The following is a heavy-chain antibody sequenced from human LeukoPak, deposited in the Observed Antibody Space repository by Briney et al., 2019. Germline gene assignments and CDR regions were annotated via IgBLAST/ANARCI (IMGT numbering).Heavy chain of an antibody. Sequence: SETLSLTCTVSGGSISNSYYWGWIRPPPGKGLEWIGSIYYSGSTYYNPSLKSRVTISVDTSKNQFSLKLSSVTAADTVVYYCARQSSGSHPRHFDYWGQGTLVTVSS. CDR3: ARQSSGSHPRHFDY. D-gene: IGHD1-26*01. CDR2: IYYSGST. CDR1: GGSISNSYY. V-gene: IGHV4-39*01. J-gene: IGHJ4*02.